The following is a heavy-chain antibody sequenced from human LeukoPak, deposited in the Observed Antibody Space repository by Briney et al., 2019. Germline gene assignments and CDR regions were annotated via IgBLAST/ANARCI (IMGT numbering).Heavy chain of an antibody. CDR2: LYDEGRNK. CDR1: GFSFISYG. CDR3: ANMGGPAAGPYFYYYGMDV. D-gene: IGHD6-13*01. Sequence: GGSLTVSCPASGFSFISYGCHWVRQAPGRALEWVGVLYDEGRNKKYADSVKGRFTISRDNSKNTLYLQINSLRAEDTAVYYCANMGGPAAGPYFYYYGMDVWGQGTTVTVSS. J-gene: IGHJ6*02. V-gene: IGHV3-33*06.